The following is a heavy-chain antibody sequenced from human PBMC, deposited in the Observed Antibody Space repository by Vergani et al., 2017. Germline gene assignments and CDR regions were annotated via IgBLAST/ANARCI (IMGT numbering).Heavy chain of an antibody. CDR3: ARGIISWNGYYYGMDV. CDR1: GGSISSYY. CDR2: IYYSGST. D-gene: IGHD3-10*01. J-gene: IGHJ6*02. Sequence: QVQLQESGPGLVKPSETLSLTCTVSGGSISSYYWSWIRQPPGKGLEWIGYIYYSGSTNYNPSLKSRVTISVDTSKNQFSLKLSSVTAADTAVYYCARGIISWNGYYYGMDVWGQGTTVTVSS. V-gene: IGHV4-59*01.